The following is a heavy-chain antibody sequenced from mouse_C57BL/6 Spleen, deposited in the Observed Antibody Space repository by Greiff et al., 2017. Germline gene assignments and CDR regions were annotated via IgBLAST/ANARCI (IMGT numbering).Heavy chain of an antibody. CDR2: IYPGSGST. D-gene: IGHD2-5*01. CDR1: GYTFTSYW. V-gene: IGHV1-55*01. CDR3: ARRAYYSNYDAY. J-gene: IGHJ3*01. Sequence: VQLKQPGAELVKPGASVKMSCKASGYTFTSYWITWVKQRPGQGLEWIGDIYPGSGSTNYNEKFKSKATLTVDTSSSTAYMQLSSLTSEDSAVYSCARRAYYSNYDAYWGQGTLGTVSA.